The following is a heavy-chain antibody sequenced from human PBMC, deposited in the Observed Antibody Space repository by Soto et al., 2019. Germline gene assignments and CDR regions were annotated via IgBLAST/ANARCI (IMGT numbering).Heavy chain of an antibody. V-gene: IGHV3-66*01. CDR2: ISTRGDR. J-gene: IGHJ3*02. D-gene: IGHD2-15*01. CDR3: AREPRYCRGGSCSITGDAYDI. CDR1: GFIVSDTY. Sequence: EVQLVESGGGLVQPGGSLRLSCTASGFIVSDTYVNWVRQAPGKGLEWVSVISTRGDRHYADSVRGRFSLSRDISDNTLHLQMNNLRVEDTAVYYCAREPRYCRGGSCSITGDAYDIWGQGTMVTVSS.